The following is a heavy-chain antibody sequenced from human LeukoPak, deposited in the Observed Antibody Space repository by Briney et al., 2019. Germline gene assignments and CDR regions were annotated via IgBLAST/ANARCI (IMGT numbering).Heavy chain of an antibody. CDR2: VWYDGNNE. Sequence: PGGSLRLSCAASGFTFSSYAMSWVRQAPGKGLEWVAAVWYDGNNEYYADSVKGRFTISRDNSKNTLYLQMDTLRAEDTAVYYCARGRKDSGSYYVYWGQGILVTVTS. CDR1: GFTFSSYA. D-gene: IGHD1-26*01. V-gene: IGHV3-33*08. CDR3: ARGRKDSGSYYVY. J-gene: IGHJ4*02.